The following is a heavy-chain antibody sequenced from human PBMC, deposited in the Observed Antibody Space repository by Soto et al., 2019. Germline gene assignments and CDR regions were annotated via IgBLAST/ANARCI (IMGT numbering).Heavy chain of an antibody. CDR1: GGSISSRDYY. V-gene: IGHV4-30-4*01. D-gene: IGHD3-10*01. J-gene: IGHJ6*02. CDR2: IYYSGST. Sequence: SETLSHTCTVSGGSISSRDYYCSWIRPPPGKGLEWIGYIYYSGSTYYNPSLKSRVTISVDTSKNQFSLKLSSVTAADTAVYYCARGPTRNYYGSGSYAPMDVWGQGTTVT. CDR3: ARGPTRNYYGSGSYAPMDV.